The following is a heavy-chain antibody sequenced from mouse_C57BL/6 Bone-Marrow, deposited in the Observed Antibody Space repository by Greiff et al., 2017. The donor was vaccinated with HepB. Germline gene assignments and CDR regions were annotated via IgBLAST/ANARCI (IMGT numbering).Heavy chain of an antibody. V-gene: IGHV5-17*01. CDR3: ARPLYSNYMLWYFDV. D-gene: IGHD2-5*01. CDR1: GFTFSDYG. CDR2: ISSGSSTI. J-gene: IGHJ1*03. Sequence: EVKLMESGGGLVKPGGSLKLSCAASGFTFSDYGMHWVRQAPEKGLEWVAYISSGSSTIYYADTVKGRFTISRDNAKNTLFLQMTSLRSEDTAMYYCARPLYSNYMLWYFDVWGTGTTVTVSS.